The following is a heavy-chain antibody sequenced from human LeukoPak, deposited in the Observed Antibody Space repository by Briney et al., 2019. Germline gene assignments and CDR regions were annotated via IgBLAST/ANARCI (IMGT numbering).Heavy chain of an antibody. J-gene: IGHJ4*02. CDR2: IYSGGST. D-gene: IGHD6-19*01. CDR1: GFTVSSNY. CDR3: ARESYSSGWYDY. V-gene: IGHV3-53*01. Sequence: GGSLRLSCAASGFTVSSNYRSWVRQAPGKGLEWVSVIYSGGSTYYADSVKGRFTISRDNSKNTLYLQMNSLRAEDTAVYYCARESYSSGWYDYWGQGTLVTVSS.